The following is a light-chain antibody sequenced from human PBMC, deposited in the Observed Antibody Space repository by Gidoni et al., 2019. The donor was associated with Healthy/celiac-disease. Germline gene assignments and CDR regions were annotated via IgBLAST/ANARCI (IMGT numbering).Light chain of an antibody. J-gene: IGLJ1*01. V-gene: IGLV1-51*01. CDR2: DNN. Sequence: QSVLTQPPSVSAAPGQKVTISCSGSSSNIGNNYVSWYQQLPGTAPKLIIYDNNKRPSGIPDRFSGSKSGTSATLCITGLQTGDEADYYCGTWDSSLSAGVFGTGTKVTVL. CDR3: GTWDSSLSAGV. CDR1: SSNIGNNY.